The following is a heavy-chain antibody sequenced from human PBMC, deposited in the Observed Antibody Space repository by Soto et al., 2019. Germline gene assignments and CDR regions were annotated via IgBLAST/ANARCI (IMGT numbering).Heavy chain of an antibody. J-gene: IGHJ4*02. CDR2: TNQDGRER. V-gene: IGHV3-7*01. Sequence: EVQLVESGGGLVQPGGSLRLSCVASGFTFRNYWMSWLRQAPGKGLEWVANTNQDGRERYSVDSVKGRFTISRDNAKNSMDLQMNRLRAEDTAVYYCARDGSGYSTDWGQGTLVTVSS. CDR3: ARDGSGYSTD. CDR1: GFTFRNYW. D-gene: IGHD5-18*01.